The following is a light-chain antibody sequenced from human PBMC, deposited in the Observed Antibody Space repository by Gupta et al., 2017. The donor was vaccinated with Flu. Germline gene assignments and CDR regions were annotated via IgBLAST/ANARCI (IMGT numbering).Light chain of an antibody. V-gene: IGKV3-15*01. CDR3: HLENNWRRT. Sequence: PATLSGSPGERATLARRARGSINSNLASYHQKPGQAPRLLLYGASTSFNGIPATFSGSGSGTAFTLTIISRLSQDFAVYYCHLENNWRRTFGQGTKVEIK. CDR1: GSINSN. CDR2: GAS. J-gene: IGKJ1*01.